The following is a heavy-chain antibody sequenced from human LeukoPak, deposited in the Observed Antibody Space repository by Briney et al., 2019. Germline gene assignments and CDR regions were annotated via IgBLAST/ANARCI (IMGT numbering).Heavy chain of an antibody. CDR1: GGSISSNY. V-gene: IGHV4-59*12. D-gene: IGHD3-10*01. CDR3: ASATYRGGWFDP. CDR2: IYYTGNT. Sequence: SETLSLTCTVSGGSISSNYWSWIRQPPGKGLEWIGYIYYTGNTNYNPSLKSRVTMSVDTSKNQFSLKLSSVTAADTAVYYCASATYRGGWFDPWGQGTLVTVSS. J-gene: IGHJ5*02.